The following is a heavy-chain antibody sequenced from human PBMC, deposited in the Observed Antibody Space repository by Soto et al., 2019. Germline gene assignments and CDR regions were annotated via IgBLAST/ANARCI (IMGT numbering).Heavy chain of an antibody. Sequence: GGSLRLSCAASGFTFSSYSMNWVRQAPGKGLEWVSYISSSSSTIYYADSVKGRFTISRDNAKNSLYLQMNSLRAEDTAVYYCAREGYENIHLGELSLSLWGQGTLVTVSS. CDR2: ISSSSSTI. CDR1: GFTFSSYS. CDR3: AREGYENIHLGELSLSL. V-gene: IGHV3-48*01. D-gene: IGHD3-16*02. J-gene: IGHJ4*02.